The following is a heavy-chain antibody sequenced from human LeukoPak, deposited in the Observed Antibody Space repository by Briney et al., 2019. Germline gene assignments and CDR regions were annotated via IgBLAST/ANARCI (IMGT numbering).Heavy chain of an antibody. V-gene: IGHV1-69*10. D-gene: IGHD6-19*01. CDR3: VRDVFLGAVAGRRGDY. CDR2: LIPLLGTT. J-gene: IGHJ4*02. Sequence: GASVKVSCKASEGTFDSYGISWVRQAPGQGLEWIGALIPLLGTTNYAQRLQDRVAITADKSTSTAYMELTSLRFEDTAVYYCVRDVFLGAVAGRRGDYWGQGTLVTVSS. CDR1: EGTFDSYG.